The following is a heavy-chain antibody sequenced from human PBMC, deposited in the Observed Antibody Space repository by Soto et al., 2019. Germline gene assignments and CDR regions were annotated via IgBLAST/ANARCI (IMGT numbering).Heavy chain of an antibody. D-gene: IGHD3-10*01. CDR3: ARVRGSGSYAAYYFDS. V-gene: IGHV4-31*03. CDR1: GGSISNGGYY. CDR2: IHYSGST. Sequence: PSETLSLTCTVSGGSISNGGYYWNWVRQHPGKGLEWIGYIHYSGSTWYNPSLESRVTISVDTSKDQFSLKLRSVTAADMAVYYCARVRGSGSYAAYYFDSWGQGTLVTVSS. J-gene: IGHJ4*01.